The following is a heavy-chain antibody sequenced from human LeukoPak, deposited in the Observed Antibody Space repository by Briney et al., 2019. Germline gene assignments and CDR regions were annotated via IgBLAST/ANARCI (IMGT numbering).Heavy chain of an antibody. CDR1: GITFSNAW. CDR3: TTLYYYDSSGYYYDGYYYYGMDV. CDR2: IKSKTDGGTT. J-gene: IGHJ6*02. V-gene: IGHV3-15*01. Sequence: GGSLRLSCAATGITFSNAWMSWVRQAPGKGLEWVGRIKSKTDGGTTDYAAPVKGRFTISRDDSKNTLYLQMNSLKTEDTAVYYCTTLYYYDSSGYYYDGYYYYGMDVWGQGTTVTVSS. D-gene: IGHD3-22*01.